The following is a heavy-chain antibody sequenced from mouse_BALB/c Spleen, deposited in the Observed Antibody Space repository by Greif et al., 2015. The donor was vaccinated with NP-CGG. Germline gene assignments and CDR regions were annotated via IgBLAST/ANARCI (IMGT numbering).Heavy chain of an antibody. V-gene: IGHV1-9*01. Sequence: VQLQQSGAELMKPGASVKISCKATGYTFSSYWIEWVKQRPGHGLEWIGEILPGSGSTNYNEKFKGKATFTADTSSNTAYMQLSSLTSEDSAVYYCARKGTVVAYYAMDYWGQGTSVTVSS. CDR3: ARKGTVVAYYAMDY. CDR1: GYTFSSYW. D-gene: IGHD1-1*01. CDR2: ILPGSGST. J-gene: IGHJ4*01.